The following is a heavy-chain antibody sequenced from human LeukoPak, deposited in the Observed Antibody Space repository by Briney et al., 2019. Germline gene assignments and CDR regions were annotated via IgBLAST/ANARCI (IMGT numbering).Heavy chain of an antibody. J-gene: IGHJ3*02. CDR1: GYTFTSYD. CDR2: INPNSGGT. Sequence: ASVKVSCKASGYTFTSYDINWVRQAPGQGLEWMGWINPNSGGTNYAQKFQGWVTMTRDTSISTAYMELSRLRSDDTAVYYCARDRRHPSSSWYLDGAFDIWGQGTMVTVSS. D-gene: IGHD6-13*01. V-gene: IGHV1-2*04. CDR3: ARDRRHPSSSWYLDGAFDI.